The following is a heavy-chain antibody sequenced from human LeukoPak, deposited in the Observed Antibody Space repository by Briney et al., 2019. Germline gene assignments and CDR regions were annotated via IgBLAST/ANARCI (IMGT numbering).Heavy chain of an antibody. V-gene: IGHV4-4*07. CDR2: IYTSGST. D-gene: IGHD5-18*01. CDR1: GGSISSYY. J-gene: IGHJ4*02. CDR3: ARVRSEVDTAMVTVFDY. Sequence: SETLSLTCAVSGGSISSYYWSWIRQPAGKGLEWIGRIYTSGSTNYNPSLKSRVTMSVDTSKNQFSLKLSSVTAADTAVYYCARVRSEVDTAMVTVFDYWGQGTLVTVSS.